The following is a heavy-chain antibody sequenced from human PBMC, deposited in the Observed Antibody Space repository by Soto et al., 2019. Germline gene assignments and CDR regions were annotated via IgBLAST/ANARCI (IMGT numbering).Heavy chain of an antibody. CDR2: IWYDGSNK. D-gene: IGHD3-3*01. J-gene: IGHJ6*02. CDR3: ARWYYDFWSKLKGDYYGMDV. CDR1: GFTFSSYG. Sequence: QVQLVESGGGVVQPGRSLRLSCAASGFTFSSYGMHWVRQAPGKGLEWVAVIWYDGSNKYYADSVKGRFTISRDNSKNTLYLQMNSLRAEDTAMYYCARWYYDFWSKLKGDYYGMDVWGQGTTVTVSS. V-gene: IGHV3-33*01.